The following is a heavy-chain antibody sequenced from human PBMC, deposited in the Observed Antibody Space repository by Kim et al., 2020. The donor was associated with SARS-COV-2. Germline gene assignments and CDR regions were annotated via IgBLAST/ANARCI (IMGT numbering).Heavy chain of an antibody. CDR3: AREPVLRFLEWLNYYYGMDV. J-gene: IGHJ6*02. Sequence: SETLSLTCAVYGGSFSGYYWSWIRQPPGKGLEWIGEINHSGSTNYNPSLKSRVTISVDTSKNQFSLKLSSVTAADTAVYYCAREPVLRFLEWLNYYYGMDVWGQGTTVTVSS. CDR2: INHSGST. D-gene: IGHD3-3*01. V-gene: IGHV4-34*01. CDR1: GGSFSGYY.